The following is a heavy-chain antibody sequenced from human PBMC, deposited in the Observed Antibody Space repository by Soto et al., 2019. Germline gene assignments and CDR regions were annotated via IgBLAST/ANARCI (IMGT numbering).Heavy chain of an antibody. CDR2: IYYSGST. J-gene: IGHJ6*03. CDR3: ARLTRTRIVATVDYYYYMDV. V-gene: IGHV4-39*07. D-gene: IGHD5-12*01. Sequence: PSETLSLTCTVSGGSISSSSYYWGWIRQPPGKGLEWIGSIYYSGSTNYNPSLKSRVTISVDTSKNQFSLKLSSVTAADTAVYYCARLTRTRIVATVDYYYYMDVWGKGTTVTVSS. CDR1: GGSISSSSYY.